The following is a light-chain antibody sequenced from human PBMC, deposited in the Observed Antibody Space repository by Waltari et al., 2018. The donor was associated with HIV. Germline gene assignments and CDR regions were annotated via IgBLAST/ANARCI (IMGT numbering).Light chain of an antibody. J-gene: IGLJ2*01. CDR1: SSDVGAYTY. CDR3: ASHAGSKDV. V-gene: IGLV2-8*01. Sequence: QSALTQPPSASGSPGQSVTISCTGTSSDVGAYTYVSWFQQHPGQAPKLMIYDVTKRPSGVPDRFSGSKSGNTASLTVSGLQAEDEADYYCASHAGSKDVFGGGTRLTVL. CDR2: DVT.